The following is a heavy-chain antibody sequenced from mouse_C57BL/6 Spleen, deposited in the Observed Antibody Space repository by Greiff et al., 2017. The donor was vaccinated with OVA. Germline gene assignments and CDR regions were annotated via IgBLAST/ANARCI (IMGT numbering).Heavy chain of an antibody. CDR1: GYAFSSSW. Sequence: VQLQQSGPELVKPGASVKISCKASGYAFSSSWMNWVKQRPGKGLEWIGRIYPGDGDTNYDGTLKGKATMTADKSTSTAYMQLSSLTSEDSAVYFCATRHYYAMDYWGQGTSVTVSS. V-gene: IGHV1-82*01. CDR3: ATRHYYAMDY. D-gene: IGHD3-3*01. J-gene: IGHJ4*01. CDR2: IYPGDGDT.